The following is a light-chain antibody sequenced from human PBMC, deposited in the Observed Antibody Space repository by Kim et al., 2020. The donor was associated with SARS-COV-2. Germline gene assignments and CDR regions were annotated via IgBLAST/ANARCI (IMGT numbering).Light chain of an antibody. J-gene: IGKJ4*01. V-gene: IGKV3-20*01. Sequence: SPGHRATHSCRASQSVSSSYLAWYQQKPGQAPRLLIYGASSRATGIPDRFSGSGSGTDFTLTISRLEPEDFAVYYCQQYGSSPLTFGGGTKVDIK. CDR2: GAS. CDR1: QSVSSSY. CDR3: QQYGSSPLT.